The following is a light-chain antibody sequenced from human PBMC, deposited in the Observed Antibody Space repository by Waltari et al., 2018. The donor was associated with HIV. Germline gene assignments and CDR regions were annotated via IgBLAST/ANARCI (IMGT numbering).Light chain of an antibody. CDR3: CSFADTNTWV. CDR2: EVI. V-gene: IGLV2-23*02. CDR1: SSAVGRHTL. Sequence: QSALTQPASVSGSPGPSITISCTQTSSAVGRHTLVSWYQHHPGRAPKLIIYEVIKRPSGVSHRFSGSKSGNTASLTISGLQAEDEADYYCCSFADTNTWVFGGGTKLTVL. J-gene: IGLJ3*02.